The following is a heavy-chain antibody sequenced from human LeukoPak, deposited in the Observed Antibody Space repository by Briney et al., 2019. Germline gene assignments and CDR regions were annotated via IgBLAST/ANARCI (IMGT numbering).Heavy chain of an antibody. V-gene: IGHV3-30*02. Sequence: GGSLRLSCAASGFTFSSYGVHWVRQAPGKGLEWVAFIRYDGSNKYYADSVKGRFTISRDNSKNTLYLQMNSLRAEDTAVYYCAKDGMEWLRLGGPDYWGQGTLVTVSS. CDR2: IRYDGSNK. CDR1: GFTFSSYG. CDR3: AKDGMEWLRLGGPDY. J-gene: IGHJ4*02. D-gene: IGHD5-12*01.